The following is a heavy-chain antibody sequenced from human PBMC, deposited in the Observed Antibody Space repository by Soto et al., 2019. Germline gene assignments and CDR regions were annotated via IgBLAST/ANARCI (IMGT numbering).Heavy chain of an antibody. D-gene: IGHD3-10*01. CDR1: GFTVSRHS. Sequence: PGGSLRLSCAASGFTVSRHSMNWVRQAPGKGLEWVSVIYSGADTYYADSVKGRFTIPIDNSKSTLSLQMNSLRTEDTAVYYCARDSLPSGRRALDVWGQGTTVTVSS. J-gene: IGHJ6*02. CDR3: ARDSLPSGRRALDV. V-gene: IGHV3-53*01. CDR2: IYSGADT.